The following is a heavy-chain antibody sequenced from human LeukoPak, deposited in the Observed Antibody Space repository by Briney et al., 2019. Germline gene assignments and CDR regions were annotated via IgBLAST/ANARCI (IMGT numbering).Heavy chain of an antibody. CDR2: INSDGSST. CDR1: GFTFSSYW. J-gene: IGHJ4*02. D-gene: IGHD5/OR15-5a*01. CDR3: ARGVYEGPDY. Sequence: PGGSLRLSCAASGFTFSSYWMHWVRQAPGKGLVWVSCINSDGSSTSYADSVKGRFTISRDNAKNTLYLQMNSLRAEDTAVYYCARGVYEGPDYWGQGTLVTVSS. V-gene: IGHV3-74*01.